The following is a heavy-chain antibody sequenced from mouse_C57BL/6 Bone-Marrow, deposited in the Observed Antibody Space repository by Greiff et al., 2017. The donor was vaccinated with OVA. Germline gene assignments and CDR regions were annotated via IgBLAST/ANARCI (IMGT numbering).Heavy chain of an antibody. CDR1: GYTFTSYW. CDR3: ARSRAITTVVVPFDY. J-gene: IGHJ2*01. V-gene: IGHV1-52*01. Sequence: QVQLQQPGAELVRPGSSVKLSCKASGYTFTSYWMHWVKQRPIQGLEWIGNIYPSDSETHYNQKFKDKATLTVDKSSSTAYMQLSSLTSEDSAVYYCARSRAITTVVVPFDYWGQGTTLTVSS. CDR2: IYPSDSET. D-gene: IGHD1-1*01.